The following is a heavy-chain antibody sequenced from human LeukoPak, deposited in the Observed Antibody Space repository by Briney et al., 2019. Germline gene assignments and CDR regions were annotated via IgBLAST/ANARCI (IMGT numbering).Heavy chain of an antibody. D-gene: IGHD5-12*01. V-gene: IGHV1-18*01. Sequence: ASVKVSCKASGYIFSNYGISWVRQAPGQGLEWMGWISAYNGDTNYAQNLQGRVTMTTDTSTTTAYMELRSLRAEDTAVYYCARGTTYQGGYDGEGFDYWGQGTLVTVSS. CDR1: GYIFSNYG. CDR2: ISAYNGDT. J-gene: IGHJ4*02. CDR3: ARGTTYQGGYDGEGFDY.